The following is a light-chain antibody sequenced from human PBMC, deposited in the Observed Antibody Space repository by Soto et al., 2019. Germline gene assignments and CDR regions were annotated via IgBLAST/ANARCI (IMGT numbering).Light chain of an antibody. Sequence: QSVLTQPASVSGSAGQSITISCSGTMRDVGAYNLVSWYQQHPGTAPKLIIYEVRNRPSGISSRFSGSRSGNTASLTISGLQSEDEGDYYGRAYTARSTLVFGGGTKLTVL. J-gene: IGLJ3*02. V-gene: IGLV2-14*01. CDR2: EVR. CDR1: MRDVGAYNL. CDR3: RAYTARSTLV.